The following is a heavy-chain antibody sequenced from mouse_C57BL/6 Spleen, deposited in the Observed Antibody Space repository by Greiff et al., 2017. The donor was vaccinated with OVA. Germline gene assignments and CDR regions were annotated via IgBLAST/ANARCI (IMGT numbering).Heavy chain of an antibody. CDR2: IDPSDSYT. V-gene: IGHV1-69*01. CDR3: ARGDDYYARDY. J-gene: IGHJ4*01. CDR1: GYTFTSYW. Sequence: QVQLQQPGAELVMPGASVKLSCKASGYTFTSYWMHWVKQRPGQGLEWIGEIDPSDSYTNYNQKFKGKSTLTVDKSSSTAYMQLSSLTSEDSAVYYCARGDDYYARDYWGQGTSVTVSS.